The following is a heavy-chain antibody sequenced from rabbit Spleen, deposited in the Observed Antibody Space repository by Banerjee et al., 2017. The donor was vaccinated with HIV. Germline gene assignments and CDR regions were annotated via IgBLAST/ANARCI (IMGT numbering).Heavy chain of an antibody. CDR1: GFSFSITYY. Sequence: QEQLVESGGGLVQPEGSLTLTCTTSGFSFSITYYMCWVRQAPGKGLEWLACINAVTGKAVYASWAKGRFTISKASSTTVTLQMTSLTVADTATYFCARDTRTSFSSYGMDLWGPGTLVTVS. CDR2: INAVTGKA. J-gene: IGHJ6*01. D-gene: IGHD7-1*01. CDR3: ARDTRTSFSSYGMDL. V-gene: IGHV1S45*01.